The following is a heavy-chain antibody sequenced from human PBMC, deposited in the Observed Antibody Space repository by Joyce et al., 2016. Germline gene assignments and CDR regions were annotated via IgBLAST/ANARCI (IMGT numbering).Heavy chain of an antibody. V-gene: IGHV4-4*02. Sequence: QVQLQESGPGLVKPSGTLSLTCAVSGGSISSDTWWSWVRQPPGKGLEWVGEIYHIGSTNYHPSLKSRVTISVDKSKNQLSLNLRSVTAADTAVYYCARRGGLGIPGDHWGQGTLVTVSS. J-gene: IGHJ4*02. CDR1: GGSISSDTW. D-gene: IGHD7-27*01. CDR2: IYHIGST. CDR3: ARRGGLGIPGDH.